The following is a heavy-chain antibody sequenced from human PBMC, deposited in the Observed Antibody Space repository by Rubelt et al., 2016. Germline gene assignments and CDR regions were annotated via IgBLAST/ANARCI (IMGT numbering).Heavy chain of an antibody. V-gene: IGHV2-26*01. CDR2: IFSNDEE. CDR3: ARTIYDSSYYYNYFDY. CDR1: GFSLRNARMG. Sequence: QVTLKESGPVLVKPTETLTLTCTVSGFSLRNARMGVSWIRQPPGKALEWLAHIFSNDEESYSTSLKSRLAISKDTSKSQVVLTMTKMDPVDTATYYCARTIYDSSYYYNYFDYWGQGTLVTVSS. J-gene: IGHJ4*02. D-gene: IGHD3-22*01.